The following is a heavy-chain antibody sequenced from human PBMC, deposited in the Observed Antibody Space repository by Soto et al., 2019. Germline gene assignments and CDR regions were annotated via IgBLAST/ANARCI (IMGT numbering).Heavy chain of an antibody. J-gene: IGHJ2*01. CDR1: GGSISSGGYY. V-gene: IGHV4-31*03. Sequence: QVQLQESGPGLLKPSQTLSLTCTVSGGSISSGGYYWSWIRQHPGKGLEWIGYIYYSGSTYYNPSLKSRVTISVDTAKNQFSLKLSSVTAADTAVYYCASYISGYCSGGSCYDWYFDLWGRGTLVTVSS. D-gene: IGHD2-15*01. CDR3: ASYISGYCSGGSCYDWYFDL. CDR2: IYYSGST.